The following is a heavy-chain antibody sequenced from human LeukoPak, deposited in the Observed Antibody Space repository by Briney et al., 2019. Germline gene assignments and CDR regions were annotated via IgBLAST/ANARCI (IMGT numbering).Heavy chain of an antibody. CDR3: ARRSRYYDPIDY. V-gene: IGHV4-4*07. CDR1: GGSISSYL. J-gene: IGHJ4*02. D-gene: IGHD3-22*01. Sequence: SETLSLTCSVSGGSISSYLWSWIRQPAGKRLEWIGRIDTSGSTNYNPSLKSRVTVSVDTSKNQFSLKLSSVTAADTAVYYCARRSRYYDPIDYWGQGTLVTVSS. CDR2: IDTSGST.